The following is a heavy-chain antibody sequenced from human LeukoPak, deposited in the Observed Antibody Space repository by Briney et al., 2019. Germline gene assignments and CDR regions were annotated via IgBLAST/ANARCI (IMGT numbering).Heavy chain of an antibody. J-gene: IGHJ5*02. CDR3: ARRVIMSAAGVQDTWLDP. Sequence: SETLSLTCTVSGGSISNYYWNWIRQPPGKGLEWVGHISYSGGTKYNPSLQSRVTISIDTSKNQFSLNLSSVTAADTAVYYCARRVIMSAAGVQDTWLDPWGQGLLVTVSS. CDR2: ISYSGGT. V-gene: IGHV4-59*08. CDR1: GGSISNYY. D-gene: IGHD2-8*01.